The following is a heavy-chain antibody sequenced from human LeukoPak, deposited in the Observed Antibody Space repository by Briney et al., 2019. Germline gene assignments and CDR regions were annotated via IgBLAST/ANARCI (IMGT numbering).Heavy chain of an antibody. V-gene: IGHV5-51*01. J-gene: IGHJ4*02. CDR2: IYPGDSDT. D-gene: IGHD4-23*01. CDR1: GFSFYSYW. Sequence: GESLKISCEGSGFSFYSYWIGWVRQMPGKGLEWMGIIYPGDSDTRYSPSFQGQVTISADKSISTAYLQWSSLKASDTAMYYCARLNNQWYGGLDYWGQGTLVTVSS. CDR3: ARLNNQWYGGLDY.